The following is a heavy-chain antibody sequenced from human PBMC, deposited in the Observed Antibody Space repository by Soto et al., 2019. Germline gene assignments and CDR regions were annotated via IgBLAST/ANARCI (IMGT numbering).Heavy chain of an antibody. CDR1: GYTFTGYY. Sequence: GASVKVSRKASGYTFTGYYMHWVRQAPGQGLEWMGWINPNSGGTNYAQKFQGRVTMTRDTSTSTAYMELRSLRSDDTAVYYCARWGDGIQNTWGQGTLVTVSS. V-gene: IGHV1-2*02. J-gene: IGHJ5*02. CDR2: INPNSGGT. CDR3: ARWGDGIQNT. D-gene: IGHD5-18*01.